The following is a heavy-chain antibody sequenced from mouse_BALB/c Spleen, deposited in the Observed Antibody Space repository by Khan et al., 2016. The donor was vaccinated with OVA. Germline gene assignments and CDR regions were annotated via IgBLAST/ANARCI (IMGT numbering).Heavy chain of an antibody. Sequence: EVELVESGGDLVKPEGSLKLSCAASGFTFSTYGMSWVCQTPDKRLEWVATISSGGSYTYYPDSVQGRFTTSRDNAKNTLYLQMSSLKSDDTAMIYCARLAYYYDSEGFAYWGQGTLVTVSA. D-gene: IGHD1-1*01. CDR3: ARLAYYYDSEGFAY. CDR2: ISSGGSYT. CDR1: GFTFSTYG. J-gene: IGHJ3*01. V-gene: IGHV5-6*01.